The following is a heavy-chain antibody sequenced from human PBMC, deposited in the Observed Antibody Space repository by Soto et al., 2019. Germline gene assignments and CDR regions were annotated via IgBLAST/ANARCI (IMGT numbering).Heavy chain of an antibody. J-gene: IGHJ4*02. CDR2: TYYRSKWYN. CDR1: GDSVSSNSAA. CDR3: ARDRVYNYYGSGSYPHYYFDY. V-gene: IGHV6-1*01. D-gene: IGHD3-10*01. Sequence: SQTLSLTCAISGDSVSSNSAAWNWIRQSPSRGLEWLGRTYYRSKWYNDYAVSVKSRITINPDTSKNQFSLQLNSVTPEDTAVYYFARDRVYNYYGSGSYPHYYFDYWGQGTLVTVSS.